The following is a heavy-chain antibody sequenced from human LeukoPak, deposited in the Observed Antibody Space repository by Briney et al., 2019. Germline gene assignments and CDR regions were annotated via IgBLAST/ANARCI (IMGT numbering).Heavy chain of an antibody. J-gene: IGHJ4*02. CDR3: AKDSGSYHSPPFYY. CDR2: ISGSGGST. V-gene: IGHV3-23*01. D-gene: IGHD1-26*01. CDR1: GFTFSSYA. Sequence: GGSLRLSCAASGFTFSSYAMSWVRQATRKGLEWVSAISGSGGSTYYADSVKGRFTISRDNSKNTLYLQMNSLRAEDTAVYYCAKDSGSYHSPPFYYWGQGTLVTVSS.